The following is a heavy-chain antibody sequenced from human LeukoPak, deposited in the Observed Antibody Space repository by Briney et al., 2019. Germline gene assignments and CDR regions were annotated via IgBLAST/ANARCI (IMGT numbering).Heavy chain of an antibody. CDR1: GFTVSTNY. Sequence: PGGSLRLSCGASGFTVSTNYMSWVRQAPGKGLEWVSIIYSGGSTYYADSVKGRFTISRDNSKNTLYLQMNSLRAEDTAVYYCAKGYSSFFGYWGQGTLVTVSS. D-gene: IGHD6-13*01. CDR3: AKGYSSFFGY. CDR2: IYSGGST. J-gene: IGHJ4*02. V-gene: IGHV3-66*01.